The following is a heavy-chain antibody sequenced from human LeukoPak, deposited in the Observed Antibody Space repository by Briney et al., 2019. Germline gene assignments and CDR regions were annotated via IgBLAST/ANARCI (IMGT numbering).Heavy chain of an antibody. J-gene: IGHJ4*02. D-gene: IGHD1-26*01. CDR2: ISNSGGNT. V-gene: IGHV3-23*01. Sequence: PGGSPRLSCAASKFTFSNYAVSWVRQAPGKGLEWVSAISNSGGNTYYADSVKGRFTISRDNSKNTLYLQMNSLRAEDTAVYYCAKDVGATRGYYFDYWGQGTLVTVSS. CDR3: AKDVGATRGYYFDY. CDR1: KFTFSNYA.